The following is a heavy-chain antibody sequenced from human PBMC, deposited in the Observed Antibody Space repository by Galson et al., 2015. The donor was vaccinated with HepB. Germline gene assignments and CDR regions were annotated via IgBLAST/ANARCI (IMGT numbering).Heavy chain of an antibody. CDR2: IIPIFGTA. CDR3: ARDGGSGSYYITLGDFYYYYGMDV. Sequence: SVKVSCKASGGTFSSYAISWVRQAPGQGLEWMGGIIPIFGTANYAQKLQGRVTMTTDTSTSTAYMELRSLRSDDTAVYYCARDGGSGSYYITLGDFYYYYGMDVWGQGTTVTVSS. V-gene: IGHV1-69*05. CDR1: GGTFSSYA. D-gene: IGHD3-10*01. J-gene: IGHJ6*02.